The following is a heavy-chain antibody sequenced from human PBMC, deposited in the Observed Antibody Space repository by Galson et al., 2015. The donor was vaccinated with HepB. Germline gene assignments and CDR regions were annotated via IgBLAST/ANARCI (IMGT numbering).Heavy chain of an antibody. Sequence: SLRLSCAVSGFTVSSNYMSWVRQAPGKGLEWVSVIHSDGSTYYADSVKGRFIMSSDNSKNTLYLQMNSLRAEDTAVYYCARAGTRAWLYWGQGTLVTVSS. CDR3: ARAGTRAWLY. CDR2: IHSDGST. D-gene: IGHD5-24*01. CDR1: GFTVSSNY. J-gene: IGHJ4*02. V-gene: IGHV3-53*01.